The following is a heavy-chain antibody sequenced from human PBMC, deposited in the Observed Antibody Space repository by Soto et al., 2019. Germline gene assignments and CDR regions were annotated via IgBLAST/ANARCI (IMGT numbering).Heavy chain of an antibody. Sequence: EVQLVESGGGLVQPGRSLRLSCAASGFTFADSGFTFDDYAMHWVRQAPGKGLEWVSGISWNGGNTAYADSVKGRFTISRDNAKTSLYLQMDSLRAEDTALYYCAKDSGGSYSSGAFDIWGQGTMVTVSS. CDR1: GFTFADSGFTFDDYA. CDR3: AKDSGGSYSSGAFDI. V-gene: IGHV3-9*01. J-gene: IGHJ3*02. D-gene: IGHD5-12*01. CDR2: ISWNGGNT.